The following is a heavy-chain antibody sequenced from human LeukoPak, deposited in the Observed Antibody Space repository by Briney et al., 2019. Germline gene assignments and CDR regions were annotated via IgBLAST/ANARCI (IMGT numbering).Heavy chain of an antibody. D-gene: IGHD3-22*01. CDR1: GFTFSSYA. CDR2: ISGSGGSP. CDR3: ARARSGDYYDSSVLDY. J-gene: IGHJ4*02. Sequence: AGGSLRLSCAASGFTFSSYAMNWVRQAPGKGLEWVSIISGSGGSPYYADSVKGRFTISRDNSKNTLYLQMNSLRAEDTAVYYCARARSGDYYDSSVLDYWGQGTLVTVSS. V-gene: IGHV3-23*01.